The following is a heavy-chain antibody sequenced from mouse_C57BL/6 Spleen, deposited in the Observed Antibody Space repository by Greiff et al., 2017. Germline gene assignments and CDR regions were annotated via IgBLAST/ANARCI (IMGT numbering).Heavy chain of an antibody. CDR2: IYPGSGNT. CDR1: GYTFTDYY. D-gene: IGHD1-1*01. Sequence: QVHVKQSGAELVRPGASVKLSCKASGYTFTDYYINWVKQRPGQGLEWIARIYPGSGNTYYNEKFKGKATLTAEKSSSTAYMQLSSLTSEDSAVYFCARSGYYYGSSYYAMDYWGQGTSVTVSS. V-gene: IGHV1-76*01. J-gene: IGHJ4*01. CDR3: ARSGYYYGSSYYAMDY.